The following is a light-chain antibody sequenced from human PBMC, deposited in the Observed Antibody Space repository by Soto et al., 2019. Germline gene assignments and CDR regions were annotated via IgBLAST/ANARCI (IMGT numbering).Light chain of an antibody. V-gene: IGKV1-39*01. Sequence: DIQMAQSPPTLSASVGDRVTITCRASQSIGSSFLNWYQQKPGKAPKLLIFSASSLQSGVPSRFSGSGSGTDFTLTISSLQPEDFATYYCQQSYSTPTWTFGQGTKVDIK. CDR3: QQSYSTPTWT. CDR2: SAS. J-gene: IGKJ1*01. CDR1: QSIGSSF.